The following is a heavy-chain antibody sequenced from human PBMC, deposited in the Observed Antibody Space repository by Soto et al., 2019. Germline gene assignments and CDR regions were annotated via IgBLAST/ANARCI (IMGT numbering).Heavy chain of an antibody. CDR2: ISTYNGNT. CDR1: GYTFTSYG. V-gene: IGHV1-18*01. J-gene: IGHJ4*02. CDR3: AREMVRRVGSDY. D-gene: IGHD3-10*01. Sequence: QVQLVQSGAEVKKPGASVKVSCKASGYTFTSYGISWMRQAPGQGLEWMGWISTYNGNTKYAQKLQGRVTMTTDTSKSTAYMELRSLRSDDTAVFYCAREMVRRVGSDYWGQGTLVTVSS.